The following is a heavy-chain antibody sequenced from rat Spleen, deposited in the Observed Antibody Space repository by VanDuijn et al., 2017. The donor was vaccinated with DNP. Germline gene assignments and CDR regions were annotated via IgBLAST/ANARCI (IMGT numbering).Heavy chain of an antibody. Sequence: EVQLVESGGDLVQPGRSLKLSCAASGFTFSNYWMTWIRQVPGKGLEWVASISDNGGGTYYRDSVKGRFTIARDNAKSSLYLQMDSLRSEDTATYYCTQQLWAMDAWGQGTSVTVSS. CDR3: TQQLWAMDA. CDR2: ISDNGGGT. V-gene: IGHV5-31*01. CDR1: GFTFSNYW. J-gene: IGHJ4*01. D-gene: IGHD1-2*01.